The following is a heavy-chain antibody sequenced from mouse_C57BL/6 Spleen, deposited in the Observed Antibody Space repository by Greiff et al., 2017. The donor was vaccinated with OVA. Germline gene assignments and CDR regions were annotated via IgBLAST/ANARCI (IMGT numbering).Heavy chain of an antibody. CDR2: IYPGDGDT. D-gene: IGHD1-1*01. J-gene: IGHJ2*01. CDR1: GYAFSSSW. Sequence: QVQLQQSGPELVKPGASVKISCKASGYAFSSSWMNWVKQRPGKGLEWIGRIYPGDGDTNYTGKFKGKATLTADKSSSTAYMQLSSLTSEESAVYFCARRYGSSWNFDYWGQGTTVTVSS. V-gene: IGHV1-82*01. CDR3: ARRYGSSWNFDY.